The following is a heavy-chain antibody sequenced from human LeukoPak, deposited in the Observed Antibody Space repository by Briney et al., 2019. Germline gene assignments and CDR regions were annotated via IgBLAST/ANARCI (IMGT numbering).Heavy chain of an antibody. V-gene: IGHV3-74*01. CDR2: INSDGSST. CDR1: GFTFSSYW. J-gene: IGHJ3*02. CDR3: AREITMVRGVTHDAFDI. Sequence: GGSLRLSCAASGFTFSSYWMHWVRHAPGKGLVWVSRINSDGSSTSYADSVKGRFTISRDNAKNTLYLQMNSLRAEDTAVYYCAREITMVRGVTHDAFDIWGKGTMVTVSS. D-gene: IGHD3-10*01.